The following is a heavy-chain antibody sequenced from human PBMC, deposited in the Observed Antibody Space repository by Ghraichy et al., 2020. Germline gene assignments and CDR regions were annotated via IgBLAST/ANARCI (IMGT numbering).Heavy chain of an antibody. Sequence: SETLSLTCIVSGGSISSNNYYWGWIRQPPGKGLEWIGSIYYSGSTYYNPSLKSRVTMSVDTSKNQFSLKLTSVTAADTAVYYCARMWGPWGIYNYGSGGYFDYWGQGTLVTVSA. CDR2: IYYSGST. V-gene: IGHV4-39*01. CDR3: ARMWGPWGIYNYGSGGYFDY. J-gene: IGHJ4*02. CDR1: GGSISSNNYY. D-gene: IGHD3-10*01.